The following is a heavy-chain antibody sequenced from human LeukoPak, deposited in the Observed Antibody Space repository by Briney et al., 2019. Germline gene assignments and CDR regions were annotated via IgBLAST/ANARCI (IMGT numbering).Heavy chain of an antibody. D-gene: IGHD4-11*01. CDR1: GFTFTNYW. J-gene: IGHJ4*02. Sequence: SGGSLRLSCTASGFTFTNYWMHWVRQAPGKGLVWVSHINRVGSHTTYADSVKGRFTISRDNAKSTLYLQLNSLRAEDTAVYYCATDDYRGLGYWGQGTLVTVSS. CDR3: ATDDYRGLGY. CDR2: INRVGSHT. V-gene: IGHV3-74*01.